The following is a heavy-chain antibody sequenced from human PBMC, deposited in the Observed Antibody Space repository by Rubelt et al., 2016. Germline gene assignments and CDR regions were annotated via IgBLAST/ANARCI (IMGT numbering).Heavy chain of an antibody. J-gene: IGHJ4*02. Sequence: QVQLQQWGAGLLKPSETLSLTCAVYGGSFSGYYWSWIRQPPGTGLEWIGDINHSGSTNYNPSLKSRVTLAVDTSKNQFSLRLSSVTAADTAVYYCASRGRYYGSGSYPPRTGIVDYWGQGTLVTVSS. CDR2: INHSGST. CDR3: ASRGRYYGSGSYPPRTGIVDY. V-gene: IGHV4-34*01. CDR1: GGSFSGYY. D-gene: IGHD3-10*01.